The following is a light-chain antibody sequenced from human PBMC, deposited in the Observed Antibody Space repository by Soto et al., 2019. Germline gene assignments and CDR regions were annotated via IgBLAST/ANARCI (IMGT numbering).Light chain of an antibody. J-gene: IGKJ5*01. V-gene: IGKV1-5*03. CDR1: QTISSW. CDR3: QQYYSYPQIT. CDR2: KAS. Sequence: DIQRTQSPSTLSASVGNRVTITCRASQTISSWLAWYQQKPGKAPKLLIYKASTLKSGVPSRFGGSGSGTEFTLTISSLQPDDFATYYCQQYYSYPQITFGQGTRLEIK.